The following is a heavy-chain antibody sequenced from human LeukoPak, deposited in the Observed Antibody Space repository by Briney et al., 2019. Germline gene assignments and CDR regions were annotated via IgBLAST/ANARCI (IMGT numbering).Heavy chain of an antibody. CDR2: IYSGGST. Sequence: GGSLRLSCAASGFTVSSNYMSWVRQAPGKGLEWVSVIYSGGSTYYADSEKGRFTISRDNSKNTLYLQMNSLRAEDTAVYYCAWGSSGYYYAAFDYWGQGTLVTVSS. D-gene: IGHD3-22*01. V-gene: IGHV3-53*01. CDR1: GFTVSSNY. CDR3: AWGSSGYYYAAFDY. J-gene: IGHJ4*02.